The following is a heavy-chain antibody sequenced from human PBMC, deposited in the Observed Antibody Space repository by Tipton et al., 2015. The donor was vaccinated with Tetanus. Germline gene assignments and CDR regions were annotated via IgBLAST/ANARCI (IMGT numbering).Heavy chain of an antibody. Sequence: LRLSCAVYNGSLFGYYWSWIRQPPGKGLEWIGEINHSGSTNYNPSLKTGVTISIDTSRNQMSLKLSFLTAADTAVYYCASMRRGGREAGAHDWGQGTLATVSS. J-gene: IGHJ4*02. D-gene: IGHD6-19*01. CDR2: INHSGST. CDR3: ASMRRGGREAGAHD. V-gene: IGHV4-34*01. CDR1: NGSLFGYY.